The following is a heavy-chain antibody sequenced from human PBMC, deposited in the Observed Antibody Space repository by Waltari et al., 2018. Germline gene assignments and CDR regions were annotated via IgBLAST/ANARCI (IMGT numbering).Heavy chain of an antibody. D-gene: IGHD3-10*01. Sequence: QVQLQQWGAGLSKPSETLSLTCAVYGGSFSGYYWRWIRQPPGKGLEWIGEINHSGSTNYNPSLKSRVTISVDTSKNQFSLKLSSVTAADTAVYYCARGPRLLWFRELPRKNWFDPWGQGTLVTVSS. CDR3: ARGPRLLWFRELPRKNWFDP. V-gene: IGHV4-34*01. CDR2: INHSGST. J-gene: IGHJ5*02. CDR1: GGSFSGYY.